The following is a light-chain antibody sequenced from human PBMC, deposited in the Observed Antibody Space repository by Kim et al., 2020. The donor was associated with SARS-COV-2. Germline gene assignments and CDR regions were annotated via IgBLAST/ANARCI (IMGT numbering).Light chain of an antibody. J-gene: IGLJ2*01. V-gene: IGLV3-1*01. CDR2: RPS. CDR1: KLADKY. Sequence: VSPGQPARITCSADKLADKYACCYQHKPRQSPELVIYRPSKRPSGLPERFSGSNSGKTATLTISGTQAMDEADYYSQAWDSSTVVFGGGTQLTVL. CDR3: QAWDSSTVV.